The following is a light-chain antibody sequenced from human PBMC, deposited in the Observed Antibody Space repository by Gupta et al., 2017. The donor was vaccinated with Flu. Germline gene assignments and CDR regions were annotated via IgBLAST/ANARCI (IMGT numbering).Light chain of an antibody. J-gene: IGKJ4*01. CDR1: QNINTL. Sequence: PATLPVSPGDRATLSCRATQNINTLLAWYQHKPGQAPRLLIYDATNRAAGIPLRFSGSGSGTDFSLTISSVEPEDFAVYYCQQRSSPPFTFGRGTKVEIK. CDR3: QQRSSPPFT. V-gene: IGKV3-11*01. CDR2: DAT.